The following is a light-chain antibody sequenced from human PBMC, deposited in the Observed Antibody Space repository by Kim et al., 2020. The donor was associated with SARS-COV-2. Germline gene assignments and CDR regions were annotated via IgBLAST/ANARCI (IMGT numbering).Light chain of an antibody. Sequence: EIVLTQSPGTLSLSPGERVILSCRASQSVSDNHLAWFQQEPGQAPRLLIHGTSSRATGIPDRFSGSGSGTDFTLTISRLEPEDSAVYYCQQYDRPPYTFGQGTKLEI. V-gene: IGKV3-20*01. J-gene: IGKJ2*01. CDR3: QQYDRPPYT. CDR1: QSVSDNH. CDR2: GTS.